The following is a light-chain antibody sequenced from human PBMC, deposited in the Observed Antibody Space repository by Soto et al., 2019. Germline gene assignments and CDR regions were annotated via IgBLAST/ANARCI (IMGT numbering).Light chain of an antibody. CDR1: QSISSY. Sequence: DVQMTQSPSSLSASVGDRLTITCRASQSISSYLNRYQQKPGKAPKLRNYAASRLQRGVPSRCNGSIHGTDFNRTIGTLQPQDCATYHCEKCYSTLWPLGRGPKVQIK. J-gene: IGKJ1*01. CDR3: EKCYSTLWP. V-gene: IGKV1-39*01. CDR2: AAS.